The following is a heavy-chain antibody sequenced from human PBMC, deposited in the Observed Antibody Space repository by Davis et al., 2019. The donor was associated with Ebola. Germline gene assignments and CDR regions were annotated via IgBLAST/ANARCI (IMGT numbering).Heavy chain of an antibody. CDR2: IYYGGIT. Sequence: SETLSLTCTVSGGSISSGHYFWSWIRQPPGKGLEWIGNIYYGGITYYNPSLKSRISISVDTSENQFSLKLTSVTAADTAVYFCAREAGEGPAAHLVWGRGTLVTVSS. CDR1: GGSISSGHYF. V-gene: IGHV4-30-4*01. D-gene: IGHD2-2*01. J-gene: IGHJ4*02. CDR3: AREAGEGPAAHLV.